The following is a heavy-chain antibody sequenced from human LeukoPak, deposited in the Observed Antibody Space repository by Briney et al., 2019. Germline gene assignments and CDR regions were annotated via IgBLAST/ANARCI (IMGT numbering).Heavy chain of an antibody. Sequence: PSQTLSLTCAVSGGSISSGGYSWSWIRQPPGKGLEWIGYIYHSGSTYYNLSLKSRVTISVDRSKNQFSLKLSSVTAADTAVYYCARGNYWYFDLWGRGTLVTVSS. CDR1: GGSISSGGYS. V-gene: IGHV4-30-2*01. CDR3: ARGNYWYFDL. J-gene: IGHJ2*01. CDR2: IYHSGST.